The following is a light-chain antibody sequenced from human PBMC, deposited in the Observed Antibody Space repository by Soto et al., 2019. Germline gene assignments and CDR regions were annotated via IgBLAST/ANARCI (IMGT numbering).Light chain of an antibody. V-gene: IGKV3-15*01. CDR2: GAS. CDR1: QRISSN. CDR3: QQYYDTPWT. Sequence: EIVMTQCPSTRSVSPWERSTLSCRASQRISSNLAWYQQKPGQAPRLLIYGASTRATDIPAKFSGSGSGTDFALTISSLQAEDVAVYYCQQYYDTPWTFGQGTRWIS. J-gene: IGKJ1*01.